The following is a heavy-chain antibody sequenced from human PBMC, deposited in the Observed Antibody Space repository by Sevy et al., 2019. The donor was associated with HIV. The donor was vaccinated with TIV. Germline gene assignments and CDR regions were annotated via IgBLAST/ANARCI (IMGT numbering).Heavy chain of an antibody. CDR2: IYYSGST. D-gene: IGHD1-26*01. J-gene: IGHJ5*02. V-gene: IGHV4-59*01. CDR1: GGSISSYY. CDR3: ARDSRATTGVNWFDP. Sequence: SETLSLTCTVSGGSISSYYWSWIRQPPGKGLEWIGYIYYSGSTNYNPSLKSRVTISVDTSKNQFSLRLSPVTAADTAVYYCARDSRATTGVNWFDPWGQGTLVTVSS.